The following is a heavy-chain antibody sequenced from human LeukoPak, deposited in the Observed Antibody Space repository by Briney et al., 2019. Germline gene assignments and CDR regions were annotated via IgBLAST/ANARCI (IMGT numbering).Heavy chain of an antibody. CDR1: GFSFSDYY. J-gene: IGHJ4*02. CDR2: ISSRGGSI. D-gene: IGHD6-6*01. Sequence: GGSLRLSCAASGFSFSDYYMTWIRQTPGKGLEWVSQISSRGGSIYYADSVKGRFTISRDNAKDSLCLQMNSLRAEDTGVYYCTKGGQSSSMFWIYWGQGALVTVSS. V-gene: IGHV3-11*01. CDR3: TKGGQSSSMFWIY.